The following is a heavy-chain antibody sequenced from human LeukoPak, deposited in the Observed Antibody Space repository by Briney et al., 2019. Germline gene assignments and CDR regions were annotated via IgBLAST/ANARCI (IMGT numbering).Heavy chain of an antibody. V-gene: IGHV4-34*01. CDR2: INHSGST. CDR3: AGLGYYYGFGTGQDY. J-gene: IGHJ4*02. CDR1: GGSFSGYY. D-gene: IGHD3-22*01. Sequence: PSETLSLTCAVYGGSFSGYYWSWIRQPPGKGLEWIGEINHSGSTNYNPSLKSRVTISVDTSKNQFSLKLSSVTAADTAVYYCAGLGYYYGFGTGQDYWGQGTLVTVSS.